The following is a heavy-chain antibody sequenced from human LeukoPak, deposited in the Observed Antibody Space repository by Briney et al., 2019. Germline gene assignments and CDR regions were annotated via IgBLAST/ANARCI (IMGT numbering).Heavy chain of an antibody. V-gene: IGHV1-69*10. CDR3: ARLVGYKGFDY. D-gene: IGHD2-15*01. J-gene: IGHJ4*02. Sequence: ASVKVSCKASGGTFKNFAIIWVRQAPGQGLEWMGGIIFVLDTAEHAQRLQGTTKFAQKFQDRMRITADKSTTTAYMELSRLRSEDTAIYYCARLVGYKGFDYWGQGTLVTVSS. CDR2: IIFVLDTAEHAQRLQGTT. CDR1: GGTFKNFA.